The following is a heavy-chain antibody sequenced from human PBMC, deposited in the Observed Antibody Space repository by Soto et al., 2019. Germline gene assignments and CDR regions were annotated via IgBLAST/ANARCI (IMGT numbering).Heavy chain of an antibody. J-gene: IGHJ4*02. D-gene: IGHD3-22*01. V-gene: IGHV3-23*01. Sequence: EVQLLESGGDLIQPGGSLRLSCAASGFTFNIYAMTWVRQAPGKGLEWVSAISRYGDFTYYADSVEGRFTISRDKSKNTLYLQMNGLRAEDTAVYYCAKDRYLDHDSRGYLFDNWGQGTLVTVSS. CDR1: GFTFNIYA. CDR2: ISRYGDFT. CDR3: AKDRYLDHDSRGYLFDN.